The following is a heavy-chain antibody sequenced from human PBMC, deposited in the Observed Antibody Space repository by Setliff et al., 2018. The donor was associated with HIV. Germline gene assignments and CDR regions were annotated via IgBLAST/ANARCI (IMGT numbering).Heavy chain of an antibody. Sequence: SETLSLTCTVSGGSISSSSYYWGWIRQPPGKGLEWLGTIYYSGSTYYNPSLKSRVTLSVDTSKNQFSLKLSSVTAADTAVYYFARHDSRGPRSAFDLWGRGTMVTVSS. CDR1: GGSISSSSYY. V-gene: IGHV4-39*01. CDR2: IYYSGST. J-gene: IGHJ3*01. CDR3: ARHDSRGPRSAFDL. D-gene: IGHD2-21*01.